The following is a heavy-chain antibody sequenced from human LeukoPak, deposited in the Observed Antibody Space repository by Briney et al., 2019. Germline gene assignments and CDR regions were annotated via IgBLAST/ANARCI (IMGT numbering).Heavy chain of an antibody. CDR1: GFTFSSYA. D-gene: IGHD2-2*01. CDR2: ISGSGGST. J-gene: IGHJ4*02. CDR3: AKDTEIVVVPAEGSDY. Sequence: GGSLRLSCAASGFTFSSYAMSWVRQAPGKGLEWVSAISGSGGSTYYADSVKGRFTISRDNSKNTLYLQMNSLRAEDTAVYYCAKDTEIVVVPAEGSDYWGQGTLVTVSS. V-gene: IGHV3-23*01.